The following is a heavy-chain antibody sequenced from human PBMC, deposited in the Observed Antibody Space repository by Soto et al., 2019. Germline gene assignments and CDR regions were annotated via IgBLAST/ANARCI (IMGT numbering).Heavy chain of an antibody. CDR2: ISSSGSTI. D-gene: IGHD3-16*01. CDR1: GFTFSSYE. J-gene: IGHJ5*02. Sequence: LRLSCAASGFTFSSYEMNWVRQAPGKGLEWVSYISSSGSTIYYADSVKGRFTISRDNAKNSLYLQMNSLRAEDTAVYYCARDSPLGWFDPWGQGTLVTVSS. CDR3: ARDSPLGWFDP. V-gene: IGHV3-48*03.